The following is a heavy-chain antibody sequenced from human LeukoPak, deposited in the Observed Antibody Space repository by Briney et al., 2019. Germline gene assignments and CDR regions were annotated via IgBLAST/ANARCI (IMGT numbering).Heavy chain of an antibody. V-gene: IGHV3-21*01. Sequence: GGSLRLSCAASGFTFSSYSMNWVRQAPGKGLEWVSSISSSSSYIYYADSVRGRLTISRDNAKNSLYLQMNSLRAGDTAVHYCARSSSSWYYFDYWGQGTLVTVSS. J-gene: IGHJ4*02. D-gene: IGHD6-13*01. CDR2: ISSSSSYI. CDR3: ARSSSSWYYFDY. CDR1: GFTFSSYS.